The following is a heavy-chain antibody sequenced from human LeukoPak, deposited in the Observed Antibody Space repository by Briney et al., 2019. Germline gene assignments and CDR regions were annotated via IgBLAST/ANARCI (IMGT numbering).Heavy chain of an antibody. V-gene: IGHV4-4*02. D-gene: IGHD3-10*01. J-gene: IGHJ5*02. CDR2: IYHGGST. Sequence: SETLSLTCAVSGGSISSSNWRSWVRQPPGRGLEWIGEIYHGGSTNYNPSLKSRVTISVDKSKNQFSLKLSSVTAADTAVYYCARLQKRITMVRGVDWFDPWGQGTLVTVSS. CDR3: ARLQKRITMVRGVDWFDP. CDR1: GGSISSSNW.